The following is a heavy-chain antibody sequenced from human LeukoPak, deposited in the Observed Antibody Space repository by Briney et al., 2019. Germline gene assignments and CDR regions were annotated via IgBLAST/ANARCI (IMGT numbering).Heavy chain of an antibody. CDR1: GGSISSSSYY. Sequence: SETLSLTCTVSGGSISSSSYYWGWIRQPPGKGLEWIGSIYYSGSTYYNPSLKSRVTISVDRSKNQFSLKLSSVTAADTAVYYCARDGAVAGKGYLHWYFDLWGRGTLVTVSS. CDR3: ARDGAVAGKGYLHWYFDL. D-gene: IGHD6-19*01. CDR2: IYYSGST. V-gene: IGHV4-39*07. J-gene: IGHJ2*01.